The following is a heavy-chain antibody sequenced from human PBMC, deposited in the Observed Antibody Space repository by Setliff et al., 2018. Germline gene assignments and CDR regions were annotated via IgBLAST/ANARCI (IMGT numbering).Heavy chain of an antibody. Sequence: ASVKVSCKASGYTFTAYYMHWVRQAPGQGFEWMGWINTKTGNPTYAQDFTGRLVFSLDTSVSTAYLQISSLKAEDSAVYFCGRASRFGTIVYRGDYYMDVWGKGTTVTVSS. CDR1: GYTFTAYY. CDR3: GRASRFGTIVYRGDYYMDV. V-gene: IGHV7-4-1*02. CDR2: INTKTGNP. J-gene: IGHJ6*03. D-gene: IGHD3-10*01.